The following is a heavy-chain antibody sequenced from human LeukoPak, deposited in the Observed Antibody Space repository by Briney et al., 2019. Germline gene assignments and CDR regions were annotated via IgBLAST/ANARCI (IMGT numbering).Heavy chain of an antibody. J-gene: IGHJ4*02. D-gene: IGHD6-19*01. CDR1: GYTFTSYD. CDR2: MNPNSGNT. Sequence: ASVKVSYKASGYTFTSYDINWVRQATGQGLEWMGWMNPNSGNTGYAQKFQGRVTMTRNTSISTAYMELSSLRSEDTAVYYCARLRQQWLGTYYFDYWGQGTLVTVSS. CDR3: ARLRQQWLGTYYFDY. V-gene: IGHV1-8*01.